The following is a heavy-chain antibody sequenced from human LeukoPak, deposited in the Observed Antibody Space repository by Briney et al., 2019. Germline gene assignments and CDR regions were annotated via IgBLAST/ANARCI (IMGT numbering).Heavy chain of an antibody. Sequence: PSETLSLTCTVSGGSISSGDYYWNWIRQTPEKGLEWVGYIFHSGNTYYNPSLKSRVTISVDTSRNQFSLKLTSVTAADTAVYYCARSVKQPTVTTPFDYWGQGTLVTVSS. J-gene: IGHJ4*02. CDR3: ARSVKQPTVTTPFDY. D-gene: IGHD4-17*01. CDR2: IFHSGNT. CDR1: GGSISSGDYY. V-gene: IGHV4-30-2*01.